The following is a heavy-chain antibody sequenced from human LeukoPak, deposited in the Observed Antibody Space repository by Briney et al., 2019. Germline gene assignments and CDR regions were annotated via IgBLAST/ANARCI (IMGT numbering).Heavy chain of an antibody. Sequence: ASVKVSCKASGYTFTGYYIHWVRQAPGQGPEWMGWMNPNSGDTKFAQKFQGRVTMTRDTSISTAYMEVSRLRSDDTAVYYCGRVSCGGNCYSLIGTFDIWGQGTMVTVSS. CDR2: MNPNSGDT. D-gene: IGHD2-15*01. CDR1: GYTFTGYY. CDR3: GRVSCGGNCYSLIGTFDI. V-gene: IGHV1-2*02. J-gene: IGHJ3*02.